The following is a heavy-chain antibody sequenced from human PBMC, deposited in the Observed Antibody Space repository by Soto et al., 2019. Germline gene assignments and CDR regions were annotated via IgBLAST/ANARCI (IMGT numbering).Heavy chain of an antibody. CDR3: ARRDRSGFSYWLDT. D-gene: IGHD3-22*01. Sequence: WIWLRRHPGKGLEWIGSISASGSTSYNPSLKSRLTVSVDKSKNQFSLNLRSVTAADTAVYYCARRDRSGFSYWLDTWGQGTLVTVSS. J-gene: IGHJ5*02. V-gene: IGHV4-31*02. CDR2: ISASGST.